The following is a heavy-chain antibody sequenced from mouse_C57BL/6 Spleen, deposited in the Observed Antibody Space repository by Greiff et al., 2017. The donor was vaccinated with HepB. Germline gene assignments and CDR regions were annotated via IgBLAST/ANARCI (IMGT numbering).Heavy chain of an antibody. D-gene: IGHD2-2*01. CDR2: INPNNGGT. CDR1: GYTFTDYY. Sequence: VQLQQSGPELVKPGASVKISCKASGYTFTDYYMNWVKQSHGKSLEWIGDINPNNGGTSYNQKFKGKATLTVDKSSSTAYMELRSLTSEDSAVYYCARWGVKDYWGQGTTLTVSS. CDR3: ARWGVKDY. J-gene: IGHJ2*01. V-gene: IGHV1-26*01.